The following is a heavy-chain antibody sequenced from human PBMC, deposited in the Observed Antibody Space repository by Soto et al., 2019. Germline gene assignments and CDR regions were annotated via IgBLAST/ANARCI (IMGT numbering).Heavy chain of an antibody. CDR1: GGTFSSYA. CDR2: IIPIFGTA. Sequence: SVKVSCKASGGTFSSYAISWVRQAPVQGLEWMGGIIPIFGTANYAQKFQGRVTITADESTSTAYMELSSLRSEDTAVYYCARDPGIVVVVAAKLNYYYGMDVWGQGTTVTVSS. V-gene: IGHV1-69*01. D-gene: IGHD2-15*01. CDR3: ARDPGIVVVVAAKLNYYYGMDV. J-gene: IGHJ6*02.